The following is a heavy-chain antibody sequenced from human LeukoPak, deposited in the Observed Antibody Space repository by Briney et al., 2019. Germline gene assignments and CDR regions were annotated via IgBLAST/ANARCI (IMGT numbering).Heavy chain of an antibody. Sequence: GGSLRLSCAASGFTFAGYAMNWVRQAPGKGLEWVSGITASGANTYYADSVKGRFTISRDNSKNTLYLQMNSLRAEDTAVYYCAKGLTVGISYFDSWGQGTLVTVSS. J-gene: IGHJ4*02. V-gene: IGHV3-23*01. D-gene: IGHD1-14*01. CDR3: AKGLTVGISYFDS. CDR2: ITASGANT. CDR1: GFTFAGYA.